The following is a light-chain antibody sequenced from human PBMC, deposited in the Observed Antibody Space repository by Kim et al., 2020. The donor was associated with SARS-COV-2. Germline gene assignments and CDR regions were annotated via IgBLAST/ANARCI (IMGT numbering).Light chain of an antibody. CDR1: GLISHY. CDR3: HSRGSSGDHMV. CDR2: GKS. J-gene: IGLJ3*02. V-gene: IGLV3-19*01. Sequence: SSELTQDPAVSVALGQTVRITCQGNGLISHYASWYQQKPGGAPVLVLYGKSDRPSGIPDRFSGSKSGDTASLTISGAQAEDEADYYCHSRGSSGDHMVFGGGTQLTVL.